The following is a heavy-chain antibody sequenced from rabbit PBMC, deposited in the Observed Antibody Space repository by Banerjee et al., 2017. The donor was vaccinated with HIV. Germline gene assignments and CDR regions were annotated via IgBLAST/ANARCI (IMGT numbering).Heavy chain of an antibody. CDR1: GFDFSSNV. D-gene: IGHD4-1*01. J-gene: IGHJ4*01. CDR3: ARRYDSSGWGYYFNL. CDR2: IYGGSSGST. Sequence: QQQLEESGGGLVKPEGSLTLTCKASGFDFSSNVMCWFRQAPGKGLEWIGTIYGGSSGSTYHASWAKGRFTISKTSSTTVTLQMTSLTAADTATYFCARRYDSSGWGYYFNLWGQGTLVTVS. V-gene: IGHV1S45*01.